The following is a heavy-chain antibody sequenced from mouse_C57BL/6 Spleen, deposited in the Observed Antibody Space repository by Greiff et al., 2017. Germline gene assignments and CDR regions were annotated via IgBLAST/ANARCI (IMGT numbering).Heavy chain of an antibody. J-gene: IGHJ2*01. CDR2: IYPSDSET. V-gene: IGHV1-61*01. CDR3: ARWGKYGNFDY. CDR1: GYTFTSYW. D-gene: IGHD2-10*02. Sequence: QVQLQQPGAELLRPGSSVKLSCKASGYTFTSYWMDWVKQRPGQGLDWIGNIYPSDSETHYNQKFKDKATLTVDKSSSTAYMQLSSLTSEDSAVYYCARWGKYGNFDYWGQGTTLTVSS.